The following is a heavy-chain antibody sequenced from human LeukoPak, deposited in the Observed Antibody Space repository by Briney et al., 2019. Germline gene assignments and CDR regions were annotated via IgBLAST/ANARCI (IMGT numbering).Heavy chain of an antibody. V-gene: IGHV3-7*01. CDR2: VNRDGSET. CDR3: ARGPNSNWSGLDF. J-gene: IGHJ4*02. CDR1: GFTLSNHW. Sequence: GGSLRLSCATSGFTLSNHWMTWVRQVPGRGPEWVANVNRDGSETYYLDSVKGRFTISKDNAKNTLYLQVNNLRAEDTAVYYCARGPNSNWSGLDFWGQGTLLTVSS. D-gene: IGHD6-6*01.